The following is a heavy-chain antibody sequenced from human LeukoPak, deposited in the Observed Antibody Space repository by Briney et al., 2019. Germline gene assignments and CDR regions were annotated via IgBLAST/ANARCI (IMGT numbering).Heavy chain of an antibody. CDR3: ARATVVAAYVDY. J-gene: IGHJ4*02. Sequence: SDTLSLTCTVSGGSISSYYWIWMRRPPAKGREWSGYIHYSGSTNYNPSLKSRVTMSVDTSKNQFSMKLTSVTAADTAVYYCARATVVAAYVDYWGRGTLVTVSS. CDR1: GGSISSYY. V-gene: IGHV4-59*07. CDR2: IHYSGST. D-gene: IGHD2-15*01.